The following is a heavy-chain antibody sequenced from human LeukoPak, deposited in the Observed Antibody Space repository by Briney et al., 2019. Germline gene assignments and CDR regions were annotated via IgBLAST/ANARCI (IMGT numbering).Heavy chain of an antibody. CDR3: ARHPSIYPNFDY. J-gene: IGHJ4*02. CDR1: GGSFNGYY. D-gene: IGHD4-11*01. CDR2: INHSGST. V-gene: IGHV4-34*01. Sequence: SETLSLTCAVYGGSFNGYYWSWIRQPPGKGLEWIGEINHSGSTNYNPSLKSRVTISVDTSKNQFSLKLSSVTAADTAVYYCARHPSIYPNFDYWGQGTLVTVSS.